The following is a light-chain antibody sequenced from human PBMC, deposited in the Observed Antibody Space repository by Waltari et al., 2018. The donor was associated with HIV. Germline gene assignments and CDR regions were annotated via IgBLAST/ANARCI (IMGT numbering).Light chain of an antibody. Sequence: QSVLTQPPSASGTPGQRVAISCSGSSSNIGSNTVNWYQQLPGPAPKLLIYSNNQRPSGVPDRFSGSKSGTSASLAISGLQSEDEADYYCAAWDDSLNGYLFGTGTKVTVL. V-gene: IGLV1-44*01. CDR2: SNN. CDR1: SSNIGSNT. CDR3: AAWDDSLNGYL. J-gene: IGLJ1*01.